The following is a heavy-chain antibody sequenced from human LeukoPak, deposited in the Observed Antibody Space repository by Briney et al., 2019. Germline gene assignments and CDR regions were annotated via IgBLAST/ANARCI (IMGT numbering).Heavy chain of an antibody. J-gene: IGHJ4*02. CDR2: ISSSSSYI. CDR1: GFTFSSNS. D-gene: IGHD3-10*01. Sequence: GGSLRLSCAASGFTFSSNSMNWGRQAPGKGLEWVSSISSSSSYIYYADSVKGRFTISRDNAKNSLYLQMNSLRAEDTAVYYCARSNGAGRMAPGYWGQGTLVTVSS. V-gene: IGHV3-21*01. CDR3: ARSNGAGRMAPGY.